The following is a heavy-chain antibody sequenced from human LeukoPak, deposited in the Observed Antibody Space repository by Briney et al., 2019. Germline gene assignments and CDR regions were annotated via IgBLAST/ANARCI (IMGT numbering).Heavy chain of an antibody. J-gene: IGHJ4*02. CDR2: ISYDGSNK. CDR1: GFTFSSYG. Sequence: GGSLRLSCAASGFTFSSYGMHWVRQAPGKGLEWVAVISYDGSNKYYADSVKGRFTISRDNSKNTLYLQMNSLRAGDTAVYYCAKDRYDSSEGWIDYWGQGTLVTVSS. D-gene: IGHD3-22*01. V-gene: IGHV3-30*18. CDR3: AKDRYDSSEGWIDY.